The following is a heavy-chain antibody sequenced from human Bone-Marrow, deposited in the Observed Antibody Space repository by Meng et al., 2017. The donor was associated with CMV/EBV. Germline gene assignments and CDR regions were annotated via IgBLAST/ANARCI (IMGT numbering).Heavy chain of an antibody. CDR3: AKGGYCSSTSCYRAFDI. CDR1: GFTFSSYS. D-gene: IGHD2-2*02. Sequence: GGSLRLSCAASGFTFSSYSMNWVRQAPGKGLEWVSSISSSSSYIYYADTVKGRFTISRDNAKNSLYVQMNSLRAEETAVYYCAKGGYCSSTSCYRAFDIWGQEPMVTVSS. J-gene: IGHJ3*02. CDR2: ISSSSSYI. V-gene: IGHV3-21*04.